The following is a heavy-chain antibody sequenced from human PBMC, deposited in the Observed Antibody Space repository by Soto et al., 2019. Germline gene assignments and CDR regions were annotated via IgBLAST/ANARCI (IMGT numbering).Heavy chain of an antibody. Sequence: QVQLQQWGAGLLKPSETLSLTCAVYGGSFSGYYWSWIRHLPGHGLDWIGKIKHSGSTNYNPSLKSRVTISVDTTNNHFSLKLTSVTAAVTAVYYCARGHNIVVVTAKSRNWYFDLWGRGTLVTVSS. D-gene: IGHD2-21*02. CDR3: ARGHNIVVVTAKSRNWYFDL. CDR2: IKHSGST. J-gene: IGHJ2*01. V-gene: IGHV4-34*01. CDR1: GGSFSGYY.